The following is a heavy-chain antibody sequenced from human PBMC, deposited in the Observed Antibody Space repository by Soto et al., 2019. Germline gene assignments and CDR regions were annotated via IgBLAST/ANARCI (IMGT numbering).Heavy chain of an antibody. CDR3: AKLVTTVAHDAFDI. Sequence: QVQLVESGGGVVQPGRSLRLSCAASGFTFSSYGMHWVRQAPGKGLEWVAVISYDGSNKYYADSVKGRFTISRDNSKNTLYLQMNSLRAEDTAVYYCAKLVTTVAHDAFDIWGQGTMVTVSS. J-gene: IGHJ3*02. CDR1: GFTFSSYG. V-gene: IGHV3-30*18. CDR2: ISYDGSNK. D-gene: IGHD4-17*01.